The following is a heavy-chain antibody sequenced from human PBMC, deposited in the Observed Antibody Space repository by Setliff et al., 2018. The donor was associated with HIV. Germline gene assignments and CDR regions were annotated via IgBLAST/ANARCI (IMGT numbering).Heavy chain of an antibody. CDR3: ARDVSEWEPYWYFDL. CDR2: IVPLLGVP. D-gene: IGHD1-26*01. V-gene: IGHV1-69*04. CDR1: GGTFSYYT. Sequence: SVKVSCKASGGTFSYYTFTWVRQAPGQGLEWLGRIVPLLGVPDYAQKFQGRVTMTTDTSTSTGYMELRSLRSDDTAVYYCARDVSEWEPYWYFDLWGRGTLVTVSS. J-gene: IGHJ2*01.